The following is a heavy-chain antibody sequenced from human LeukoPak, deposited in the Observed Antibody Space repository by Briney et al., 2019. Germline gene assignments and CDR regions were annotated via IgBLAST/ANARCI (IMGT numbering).Heavy chain of an antibody. CDR2: ISGSGGST. CDR1: GFTFSSYA. V-gene: IGHV3-23*01. CDR3: AKSCSSTSCYLDY. Sequence: GGSLRLSCAASGFTFSSYAMSWVRQAPGKGLEWVSAISGSGGSTYYADSVKGWFTISRDNSKNTLYLQMNSLRAEDTAVYYCAKSCSSTSCYLDYWGQGPLVTVSS. D-gene: IGHD2-2*01. J-gene: IGHJ4*02.